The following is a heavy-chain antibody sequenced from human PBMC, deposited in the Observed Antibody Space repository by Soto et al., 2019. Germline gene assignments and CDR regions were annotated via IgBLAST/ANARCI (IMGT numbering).Heavy chain of an antibody. CDR2: NIPILGIG. D-gene: IGHD4-17*01. V-gene: IGHV1-69*02. J-gene: IGHJ5*02. CDR3: AIDGGDWFDP. Sequence: QVQLVQSGAEVKKPGSSVKVSCKASGGTFSSYTISWVRQAPGQGLEWMGRNIPILGIGNYAQKFQGRVTITADKSTSTAYMELSSLRSEDTAVYYCAIDGGDWFDPWGQGTLVTVSS. CDR1: GGTFSSYT.